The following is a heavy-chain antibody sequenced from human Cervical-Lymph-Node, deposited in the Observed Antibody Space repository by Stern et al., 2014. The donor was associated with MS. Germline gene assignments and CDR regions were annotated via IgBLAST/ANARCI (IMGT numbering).Heavy chain of an antibody. Sequence: EVQLEESGGGLVKPGGSLRLSCAASGFTFSSYSMNWVRQAPGKGLEWVSSISSSSSYIYYADSVKGRFTISRDNAKNSLYLQMNSLRAEDTAVYYCARDAKYELSGSYYYYGMDVWGQGTTVTVSS. CDR2: ISSSSSYI. D-gene: IGHD3-10*01. V-gene: IGHV3-21*01. CDR3: ARDAKYELSGSYYYYGMDV. J-gene: IGHJ6*02. CDR1: GFTFSSYS.